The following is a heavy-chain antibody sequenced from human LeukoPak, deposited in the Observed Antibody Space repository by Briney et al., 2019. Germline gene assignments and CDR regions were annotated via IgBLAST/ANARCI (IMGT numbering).Heavy chain of an antibody. J-gene: IGHJ4*02. CDR3: ARSMTTVTPLDY. CDR2: IYPCDCDS. CDR1: GYNFSNYW. V-gene: IGHV5-51*01. D-gene: IGHD4-17*01. Sequence: GESLKISCKVSGYNFSNYWIGLVRQMPGKGLEWIGIIYPCDCDSRYSASLQGQVTLSVDKSINTAYLQWSSLKASDTAMYYCARSMTTVTPLDYWGQGTLVTVSS.